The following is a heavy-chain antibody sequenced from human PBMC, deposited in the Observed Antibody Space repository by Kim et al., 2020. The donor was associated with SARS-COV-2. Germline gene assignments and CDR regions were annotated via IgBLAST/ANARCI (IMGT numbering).Heavy chain of an antibody. D-gene: IGHD2-2*01. CDR1: GFTFSSYG. CDR3: AKDFVVIAAVILYYGMDV. J-gene: IGHJ6*02. CDR2: ISYDGSNK. Sequence: GGSLRLSCAASGFTFSSYGMHWVRQAPGKGLEWVAVISYDGSNKYYADSVKGRFTISRDNSKNTLYLQMNSLRAEDTAVYYCAKDFVVIAAVILYYGMDVWGQGTTVTVSS. V-gene: IGHV3-30*18.